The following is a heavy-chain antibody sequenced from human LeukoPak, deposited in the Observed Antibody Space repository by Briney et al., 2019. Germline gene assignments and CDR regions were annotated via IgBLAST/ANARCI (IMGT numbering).Heavy chain of an antibody. CDR3: ANSFYDILTGYPYDAFDI. D-gene: IGHD3-9*01. J-gene: IGHJ3*02. Sequence: GRSLRLSCAAPGFTFSSYGMHWVRQAPGKWLEWVAVISYDGSNKYYADSVKGRFTISRDNSKNTLYLQMNSLRAEDTAVNYCANSFYDILTGYPYDAFDIWGQGTMVTVSS. V-gene: IGHV3-30*18. CDR2: ISYDGSNK. CDR1: GFTFSSYG.